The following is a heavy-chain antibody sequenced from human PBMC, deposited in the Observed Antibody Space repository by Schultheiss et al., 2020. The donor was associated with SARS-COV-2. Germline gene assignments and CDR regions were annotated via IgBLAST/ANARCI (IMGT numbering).Heavy chain of an antibody. CDR3: ARHEWELFNPFDY. Sequence: KVSCKASGGTFSSYAISWVRQAPGQGLEWMGIIYPGDSDTRYSPSFQGQVTISADKSISTAYLQWSSLKASDTAMYYCARHEWELFNPFDYWGQGTLVTV. CDR2: IYPGDSDT. J-gene: IGHJ4*02. V-gene: IGHV5-51*01. D-gene: IGHD1-26*01. CDR1: GGTFSSYA.